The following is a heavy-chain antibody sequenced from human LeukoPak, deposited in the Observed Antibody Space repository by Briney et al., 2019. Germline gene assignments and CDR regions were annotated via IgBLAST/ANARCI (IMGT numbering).Heavy chain of an antibody. J-gene: IGHJ4*02. CDR2: IYYSGST. CDR1: GGSFSGYY. Sequence: SETLSLTCAVYGGSFSGYYWSWIRQPPGKGLEWIGYIYYSGSTNYNPSLKSRVTISVDTSKNQFSLKLSSVTAADTAVYYCARGIWGYSSSANFDYWGQGTLVTVSS. V-gene: IGHV4-59*01. D-gene: IGHD6-6*01. CDR3: ARGIWGYSSSANFDY.